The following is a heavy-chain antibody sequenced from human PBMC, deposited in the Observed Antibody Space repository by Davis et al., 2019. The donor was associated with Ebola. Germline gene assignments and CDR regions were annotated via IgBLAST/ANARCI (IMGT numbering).Heavy chain of an antibody. CDR2: MNPNSGNT. J-gene: IGHJ5*02. D-gene: IGHD6-6*01. Sequence: ASVKVSCKASGYTFTSYDINWVRQATGQGLEWMGWMNPNSGNTGYAQNFQGRVTMTRNTSITTAYMELSSLRSDDTAVYYCARETAARPRYNWFDPWGQGTLVTVSS. V-gene: IGHV1-8*01. CDR3: ARETAARPRYNWFDP. CDR1: GYTFTSYD.